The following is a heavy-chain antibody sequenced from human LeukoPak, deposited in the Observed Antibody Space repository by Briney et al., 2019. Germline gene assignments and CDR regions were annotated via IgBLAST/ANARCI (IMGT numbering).Heavy chain of an antibody. D-gene: IGHD6-6*01. CDR2: IYYSGST. Sequence: SETLSLTCTDSGGSISSHYWSWIRQAPGKGLEWIGYIYYSGSTNYNPSLRSRLTMSVDTSKNQFSLKLSSVTAADTAVYYCAREPEYSSSRFSFDYWGQGTLVTVSS. V-gene: IGHV4-59*11. J-gene: IGHJ4*02. CDR1: GGSISSHY. CDR3: AREPEYSSSRFSFDY.